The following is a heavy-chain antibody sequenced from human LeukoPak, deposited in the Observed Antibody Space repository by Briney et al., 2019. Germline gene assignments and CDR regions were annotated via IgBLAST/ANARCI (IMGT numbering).Heavy chain of an antibody. D-gene: IGHD2-2*01. J-gene: IGHJ4*02. Sequence: GGTLRLFCAASGFTFSSYAMSWVPQAPGKGLEWVSIVGGSGVKTYYADSVKGRFTISRDNSKNTVYLQMNSLRAEDTAVYYCAKRGDCSGTCTYDYWGQGTLVTVSS. CDR2: VGGSGVKT. V-gene: IGHV3-23*01. CDR1: GFTFSSYA. CDR3: AKRGDCSGTCTYDY.